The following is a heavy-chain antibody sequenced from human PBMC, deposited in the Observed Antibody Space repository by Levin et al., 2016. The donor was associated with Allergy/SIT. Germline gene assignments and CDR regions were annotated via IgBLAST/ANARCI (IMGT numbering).Heavy chain of an antibody. J-gene: IGHJ4*02. D-gene: IGHD1-26*01. CDR3: ARLGGRYLAHFDY. CDR2: IYNSGSP. Sequence: VRQMPGKGLEWIGTIYNSGSPYYNPSLKSRVTISADTSKNQLSLKLSSVTAADTAVYYCARLGGRYLAHFDYWGQGTLVTVSS. V-gene: IGHV4-39*01.